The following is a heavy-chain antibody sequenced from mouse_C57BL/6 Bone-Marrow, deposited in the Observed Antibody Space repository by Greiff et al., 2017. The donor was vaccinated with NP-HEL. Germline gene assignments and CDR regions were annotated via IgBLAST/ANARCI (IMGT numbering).Heavy chain of an antibody. J-gene: IGHJ2*01. CDR2: IDPETGGT. CDR1: GYTFTDYE. Sequence: QVQLQQSGAELVRPGASVTLSCKASGYTFTDYEMHWVKQTPVHGLEWIGAIDPETGGTAYNQKFKGKAILTADKSSSTAYMELRSLTSEDSAVYYCTTCYDGYLDYWGRGTTLTVSS. V-gene: IGHV1-15*01. CDR3: TTCYDGYLDY. D-gene: IGHD2-3*01.